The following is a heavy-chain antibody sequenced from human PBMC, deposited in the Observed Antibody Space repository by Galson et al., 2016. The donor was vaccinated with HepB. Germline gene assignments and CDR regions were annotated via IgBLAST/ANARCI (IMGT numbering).Heavy chain of an antibody. D-gene: IGHD1-14*01. J-gene: IGHJ4*02. CDR2: IYYSGDA. CDR1: GGSMSNYY. Sequence: SETLSLTCTVSGGSMSNYYWSWIRQPPGKGLEWIAYIYYSGDANYNPSLRSRVTISVDTSKNHFSLKLTSVTAADTAVYYCARQPVGGYNVDYWGQGTLVTVSS. CDR3: ARQPVGGYNVDY. V-gene: IGHV4-59*01.